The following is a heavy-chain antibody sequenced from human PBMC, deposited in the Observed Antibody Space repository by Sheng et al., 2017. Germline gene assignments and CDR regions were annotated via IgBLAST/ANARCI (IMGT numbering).Heavy chain of an antibody. CDR2: IKQDGSEK. Sequence: EVQLVESGGGLVQPGGSLRLSCAASGFTFSSYWISWVRQAPGKGLEWVANIKQDGSEKYYVDSVKGRFTISRDNAKNSLYLQMNSLRAEDTAVYYCATHFDYWGQGTLVTVSS. CDR1: GFTFSSYW. J-gene: IGHJ4*02. V-gene: IGHV3-7*01. CDR3: ATHFDY.